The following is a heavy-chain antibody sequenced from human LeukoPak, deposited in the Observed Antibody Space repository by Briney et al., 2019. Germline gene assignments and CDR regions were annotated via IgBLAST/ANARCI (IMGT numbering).Heavy chain of an antibody. Sequence: GGSLRLSCAASGLAFSAYKMHWVRQAPRKGLVWVSRISTDGYTTDYADFVQGRFTASRDNTKNTWSLEMNSLRAEDTAVYYCVVGGSPGYWGQGNLVTVSS. CDR2: ISTDGYTT. CDR1: GLAFSAYK. CDR3: VVGGSPGY. V-gene: IGHV3-74*01. D-gene: IGHD2-15*01. J-gene: IGHJ4*02.